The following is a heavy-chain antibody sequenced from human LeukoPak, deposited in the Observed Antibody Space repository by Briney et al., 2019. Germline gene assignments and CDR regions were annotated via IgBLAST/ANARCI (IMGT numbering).Heavy chain of an antibody. Sequence: GGSLRLSCAASGFTFSSYAMSWVRQAPGKGLEWVSAISGSGGSTYYADSVKGRFTISRDNAKNSLYLQMNSLRAEDTALYYCAKDRGAVAGTTYDYWGQGTLVTVSS. D-gene: IGHD6-19*01. J-gene: IGHJ4*02. CDR2: ISGSGGST. V-gene: IGHV3-23*01. CDR1: GFTFSSYA. CDR3: AKDRGAVAGTTYDY.